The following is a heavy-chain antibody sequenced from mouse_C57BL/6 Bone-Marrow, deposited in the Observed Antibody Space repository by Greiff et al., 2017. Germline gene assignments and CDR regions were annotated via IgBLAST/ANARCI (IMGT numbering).Heavy chain of an antibody. CDR2: IDPANGDT. CDR3: TRCIYDGYYEYFDD. Sequence: EVQLQQSGAELVRPGASVKLSCTASGFNIKDDYMHWVQQRPEQGLEWLGWIDPANGDTEYASQLQGKATITVDTSANTAYLQLSRLTSEDTAVYYCTRCIYDGYYEYFDDWGQGTMLTVSS. V-gene: IGHV14-4*01. D-gene: IGHD2-3*01. CDR1: GFNIKDDY. J-gene: IGHJ2*01.